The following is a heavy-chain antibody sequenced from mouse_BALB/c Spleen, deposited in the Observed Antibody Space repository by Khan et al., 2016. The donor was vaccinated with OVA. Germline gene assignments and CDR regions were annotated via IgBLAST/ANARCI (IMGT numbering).Heavy chain of an antibody. CDR3: ARGGRRAMDY. CDR2: IYSNTGEP. D-gene: IGHD3-3*01. CDR1: GYTFTNYG. V-gene: IGHV9-3-1*01. Sequence: QIQLVQSGPDLKKPGETVKISCKASGYTFTNYGINWVKQAPGKGLKWMGWIYSNTGEPTYVDDFKGRFAFSLETSASTALLQVNNLKNEDTATYFCARGGRRAMDYWGQGSSVTVSS. J-gene: IGHJ4*01.